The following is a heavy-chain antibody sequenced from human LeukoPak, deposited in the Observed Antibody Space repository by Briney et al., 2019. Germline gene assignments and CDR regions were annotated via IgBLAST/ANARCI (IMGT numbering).Heavy chain of an antibody. CDR2: ISSGGSTI. Sequence: GGSLRLSCAASGFPFSDYYMSWIRQAPGRGLERISYISSGGSTIYYADSVKGRFTISRDNAKNSLYLQMNNLRAEDTAVYYCARTYYGSGSYSRGVHTFDIWGQGTMVTVSS. D-gene: IGHD3-10*01. V-gene: IGHV3-11*01. CDR1: GFPFSDYY. J-gene: IGHJ3*02. CDR3: ARTYYGSGSYSRGVHTFDI.